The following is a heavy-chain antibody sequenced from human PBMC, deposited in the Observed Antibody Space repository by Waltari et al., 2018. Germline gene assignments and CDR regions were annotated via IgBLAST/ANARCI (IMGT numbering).Heavy chain of an antibody. V-gene: IGHV3-48*04. CDR3: ASVSVGAFDP. Sequence: EVQLVESGGGLVQPGGSLRLSCAASGFTFSSYSMNWVRQAPGKGREWVSYISSSSSTIYYADSVKGRFTISRDNAKNSLYLQMNSLRAEDTAVYYCASVSVGAFDPWGQGTLVTVSS. CDR1: GFTFSSYS. J-gene: IGHJ5*02. D-gene: IGHD3-16*01. CDR2: ISSSSSTI.